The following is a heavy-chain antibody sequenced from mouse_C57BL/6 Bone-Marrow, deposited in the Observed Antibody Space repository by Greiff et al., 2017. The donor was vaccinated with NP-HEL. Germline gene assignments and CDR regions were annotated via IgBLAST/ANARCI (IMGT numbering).Heavy chain of an antibody. CDR3: ARQAFITTVVGGY. CDR1: EYEFPSHD. V-gene: IGHV5-2*01. J-gene: IGHJ2*01. Sequence: EVKVVESGGGLVQPGESLKLSCESNEYEFPSHDISWVRKTPEKRLELVAAINSDGGSTYYPDPMERRFIISRDNTKKTLYLQMSSLRSEDTALYYCARQAFITTVVGGYWGQGTTLTVSS. D-gene: IGHD1-1*01. CDR2: INSDGGST.